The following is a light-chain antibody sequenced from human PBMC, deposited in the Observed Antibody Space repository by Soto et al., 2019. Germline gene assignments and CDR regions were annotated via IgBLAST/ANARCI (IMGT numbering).Light chain of an antibody. CDR2: DVT. J-gene: IGLJ2*01. CDR3: GLYTLSDTVI. Sequence: QSALTQPPSVSGSPGHSVTISCTGTSEVGSYSRVSLYQQSPGTSPKLLIYDVTKRPLGVSDRFSGSKSGNTASLTISGLQTDDEADYYCGLYTLSDTVILGGGTKLTVL. V-gene: IGLV2-18*01. CDR1: SEVGSYSR.